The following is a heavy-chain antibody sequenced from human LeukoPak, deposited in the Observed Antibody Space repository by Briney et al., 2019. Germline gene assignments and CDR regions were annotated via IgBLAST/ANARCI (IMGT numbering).Heavy chain of an antibody. V-gene: IGHV3-21*01. CDR2: ISSSSSYI. Sequence: GGSLRLSCAASGFTFSSYSMNWVRQAPGKGLEWVSSISSSSSYIYYADSVKGRFTISRDNAKSSLYLQMNSLRAEDTAVYYCARVIPVWFGGNPYYYYYMDVWGKGTTVTISS. J-gene: IGHJ6*03. D-gene: IGHD3-10*01. CDR1: GFTFSSYS. CDR3: ARVIPVWFGGNPYYYYYMDV.